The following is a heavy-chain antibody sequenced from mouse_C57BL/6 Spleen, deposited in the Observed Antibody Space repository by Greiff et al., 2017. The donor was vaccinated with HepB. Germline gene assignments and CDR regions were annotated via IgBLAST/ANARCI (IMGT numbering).Heavy chain of an antibody. CDR3: ARTGDYGSSYDWYFGG. V-gene: IGHV2-2*02. D-gene: IGHD1-1*01. J-gene: IGHJ1*03. CDR1: GFSFTSYG. CDR2: IWCGGST. Sequence: VQLQQSGPGLVQPSQSLSITCTASGFSFTSYGVHWVRQSPGKGLEWLGVIWCGGSTDYNAAFISRLSISKDNSKSQVFCKMNSLQANDTAIYYCARTGDYGSSYDWYFGGWGTGTTVTVSS.